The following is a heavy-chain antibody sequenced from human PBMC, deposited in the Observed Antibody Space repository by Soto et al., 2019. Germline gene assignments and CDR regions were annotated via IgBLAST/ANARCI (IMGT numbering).Heavy chain of an antibody. CDR1: GGTFSSHS. J-gene: IGHJ6*02. D-gene: IGHD2-2*01. CDR3: STSVYCSTTRCYYYYGLDV. CDR2: IIPIFGTE. Sequence: QVQLVQSGAEVKKPGSSVKVSCKVSGGTFSSHSINWVRQAPGQGPEWMGGIIPIFGTENYAQKFQGRVTITAGKSTGTAYMELISLTSEDTALYYCSTSVYCSTTRCYYYYGLDVWGQGTTVIVSS. V-gene: IGHV1-69*06.